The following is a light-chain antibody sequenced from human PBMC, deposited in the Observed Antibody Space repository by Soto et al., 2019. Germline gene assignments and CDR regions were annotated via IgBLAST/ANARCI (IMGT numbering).Light chain of an antibody. CDR2: VAS. V-gene: IGKV1-39*01. CDR3: QQSFTTPLT. J-gene: IGKJ4*01. Sequence: DIQMTQSPSSLSASVGDRVTITCRASQSIGRFLNWHQQKPGKAPNVLINVASTLRSGVPSRFSGSGSGTDFNLTINSLQPEDFATYFCQQSFTTPLTFGGETKVEIK. CDR1: QSIGRF.